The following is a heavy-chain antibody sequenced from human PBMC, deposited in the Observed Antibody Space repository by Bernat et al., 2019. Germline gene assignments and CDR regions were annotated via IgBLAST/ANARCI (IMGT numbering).Heavy chain of an antibody. CDR1: GFTFSSYS. CDR3: ARRPLHRSYWYFDL. D-gene: IGHD3-16*02. J-gene: IGHJ2*01. CDR2: ISSSSSYI. Sequence: EVQLVESGGGLVKPGGSLRLSCAASGFTFSSYSMNWVRQAPGKGLEWVSSISSSSSYIYYADSVKGRFTISRDNAKNSLYLQMNSLRAEDTAVYYCARRPLHRSYWYFDLWGRGTLVTVSS. V-gene: IGHV3-21*01.